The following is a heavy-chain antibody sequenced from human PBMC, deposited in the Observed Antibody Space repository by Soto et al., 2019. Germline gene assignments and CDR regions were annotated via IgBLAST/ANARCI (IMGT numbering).Heavy chain of an antibody. CDR2: IKSKSDDGPT. V-gene: IGHV3-15*01. J-gene: IGHJ6*02. D-gene: IGHD5-12*01. Sequence: GGSLRLSCAASGCTFSNAWMSWVRQAPGKGLEWVGRIKSKSDDGPTDYAAPVIGRFTTSRDDSNNTLYLQMNSLKTEDTVVYYCTTVEMATFDYSYYYGMEVWGQGTTVTVSS. CDR1: GCTFSNAW. CDR3: TTVEMATFDYSYYYGMEV.